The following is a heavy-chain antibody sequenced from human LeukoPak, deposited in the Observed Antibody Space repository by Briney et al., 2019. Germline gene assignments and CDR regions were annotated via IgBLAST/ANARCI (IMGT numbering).Heavy chain of an antibody. CDR3: VRDLMGSGSTTAYLHH. CDR2: ISRSSRHV. V-gene: IGHV3-21*01. CDR1: GFTFSDYS. Sequence: GGSLRLSCAASGFTFSDYSMNWVRQAPGKGLEWGSSISRSSRHVYYAGSVKGRFTISRDNAKNTLYLQMNSLRAEDMAVYFCVRDLMGSGSTTAYLHHWGQGTLVTVSS. D-gene: IGHD1-1*01. J-gene: IGHJ1*01.